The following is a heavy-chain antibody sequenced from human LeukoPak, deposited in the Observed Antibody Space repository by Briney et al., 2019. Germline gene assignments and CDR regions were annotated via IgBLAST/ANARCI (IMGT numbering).Heavy chain of an antibody. D-gene: IGHD1-1*01. CDR2: IRYDGNNI. CDR3: AKPTGTYFDY. Sequence: GGSLRLSWAASGFTFSSYGMHWVRQAPGKGLEWVTFIRYDGNNIYYADSVKGRFTISRDNSKNTLYLQMSSLRAEDTAVYYCAKPTGTYFDYWGQGALVTVSS. J-gene: IGHJ4*02. V-gene: IGHV3-30*02. CDR1: GFTFSSYG.